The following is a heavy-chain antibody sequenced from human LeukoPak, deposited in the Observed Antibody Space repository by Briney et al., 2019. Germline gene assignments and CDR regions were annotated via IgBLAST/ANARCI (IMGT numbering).Heavy chain of an antibody. V-gene: IGHV3-74*01. CDR2: INSDGSST. Sequence: GGSLRLSCAASGFTFSSYWMHWVRQGPGKGLVWVSRINSDGSSTSYAGAVKGRFTISRDNAKNTLFLQMNSLGAEDTAVYYCGPLGSVVGDVWGQGTTVTVSS. CDR3: GPLGSVVGDV. J-gene: IGHJ6*02. D-gene: IGHD1-26*01. CDR1: GFTFSSYW.